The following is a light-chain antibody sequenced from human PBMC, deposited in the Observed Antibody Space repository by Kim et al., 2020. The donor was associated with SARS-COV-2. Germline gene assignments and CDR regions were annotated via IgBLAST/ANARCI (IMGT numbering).Light chain of an antibody. J-gene: IGLJ3*02. Sequence: ASVKLTFTLGSWGSKYAVAWHQQRAKTGPRFLMKVNSDGSYDRGDGIPVRFSGSASGAERYLTISSLQSEDEADYYCQAWGPGIRVFGGGTQLTVL. CDR1: SWGSKYA. CDR2: VNSDGSY. CDR3: QAWGPGIRV. V-gene: IGLV4-69*01.